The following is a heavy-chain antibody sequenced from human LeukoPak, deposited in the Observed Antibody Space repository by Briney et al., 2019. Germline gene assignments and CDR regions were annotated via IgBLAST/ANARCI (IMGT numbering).Heavy chain of an antibody. J-gene: IGHJ4*02. CDR2: ISGSGGST. CDR3: AKGGMGSSSPITDY. D-gene: IGHD6-6*01. CDR1: GFTFSSYA. V-gene: IGHV3-23*01. Sequence: GGSLRLSCAASGFTFSSYAMSWVRQAPGKGLEWVSAISGSGGSTYYADSVKGRFTISRDNSKNTLYLQMNSLRAEDTAVYYCAKGGMGSSSPITDYWGQGTLVTVSS.